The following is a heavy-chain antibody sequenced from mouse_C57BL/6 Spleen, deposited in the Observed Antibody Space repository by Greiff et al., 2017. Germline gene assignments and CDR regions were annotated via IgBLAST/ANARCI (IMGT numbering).Heavy chain of an antibody. CDR2: ISYDGSN. D-gene: IGHD1-1*01. CDR3: ARMDIITTVVASPIDY. J-gene: IGHJ2*01. V-gene: IGHV3-6*01. CDR1: GYSITSGYY. Sequence: EVKLQESGPGLVKPSQSLSLTCSVTGYSITSGYYWNWIRQFPGNKLEWMGYISYDGSNNYNPSLKNRISITRDTSKNQFFLKLNSVTTEDTATYYCARMDIITTVVASPIDYWGQGTTLTVSS.